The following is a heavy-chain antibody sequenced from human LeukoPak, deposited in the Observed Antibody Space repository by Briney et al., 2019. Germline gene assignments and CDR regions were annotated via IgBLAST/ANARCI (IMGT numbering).Heavy chain of an antibody. CDR3: AKVGSKLRSSGWSYYQPDILELDY. CDR1: GFTFSSYA. D-gene: IGHD6-19*01. Sequence: GGSLALSCAASGFTFSSYAMSWVRQAPGKGLEWVSAISGSGGSTYYADSVKGRFTISRDNSKNTLYLQMNSLRAEDTAVYYCAKVGSKLRSSGWSYYQPDILELDYWGQGTLVTVSS. J-gene: IGHJ4*02. V-gene: IGHV3-23*01. CDR2: ISGSGGST.